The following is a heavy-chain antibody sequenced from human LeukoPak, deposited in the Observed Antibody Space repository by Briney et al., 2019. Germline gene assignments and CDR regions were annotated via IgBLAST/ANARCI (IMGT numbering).Heavy chain of an antibody. D-gene: IGHD3-9*01. CDR2: ISAYNGNT. J-gene: IGHJ6*02. CDR3: AREEVYYDILTGSHYYYYGMDV. V-gene: IGHV1-18*01. CDR1: GYTFTSYG. Sequence: ASVKVSCKASGYTFTSYGISWVRQAPGQGLEWMGWISAYNGNTNYAQKLQGRVTMTTDTSTSTAYMVLRSLRSDDTAVYYCAREEVYYDILTGSHYYYYGMDVWGQGTTVTVSS.